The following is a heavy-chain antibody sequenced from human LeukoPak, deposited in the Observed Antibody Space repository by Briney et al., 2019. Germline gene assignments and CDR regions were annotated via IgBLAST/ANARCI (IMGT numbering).Heavy chain of an antibody. Sequence: SETLSLTCTISGGSVSDYYWSWIRQSPGKGLEWIGYIYHTGSTNYNPSLKSRVTISVDTSKNQFSLKLSSVTAADTAVYYCARLTPRYCSGGSCRTDAFDIWGQGTMVTASS. CDR3: ARLTPRYCSGGSCRTDAFDI. V-gene: IGHV4-59*02. J-gene: IGHJ3*02. CDR1: GGSVSDYY. CDR2: IYHTGST. D-gene: IGHD2-15*01.